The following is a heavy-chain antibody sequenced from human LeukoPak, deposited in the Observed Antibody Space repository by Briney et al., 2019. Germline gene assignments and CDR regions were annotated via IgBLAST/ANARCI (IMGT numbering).Heavy chain of an antibody. Sequence: SVKVSCQASVGTFSSYAISWVRQAPGQGLEWMGGIIPIFGTANYPQKFQGRVTITTDESTSTSYMELSSLRSEDTAVDYCARAHGSGSFSFDPWGQGTLVTVSS. V-gene: IGHV1-69*05. CDR3: ARAHGSGSFSFDP. CDR2: IIPIFGTA. CDR1: VGTFSSYA. J-gene: IGHJ5*02. D-gene: IGHD3-10*01.